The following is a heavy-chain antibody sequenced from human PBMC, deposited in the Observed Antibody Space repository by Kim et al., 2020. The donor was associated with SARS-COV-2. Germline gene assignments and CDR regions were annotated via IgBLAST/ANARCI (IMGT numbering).Heavy chain of an antibody. CDR3: AREGGGAAAGTGR. J-gene: IGHJ4*02. D-gene: IGHD6-13*01. CDR1: GFTVSSNY. Sequence: GGSLRLSRAASGFTVSSNYMSWVRQAPGKRLEWVSVIYSGGSTYYADSVKGRFTISRDNSKNTLYLQMNSLRAEDTAVDYCAREGGGAAAGTGRWGQGTLVTVSS. V-gene: IGHV3-53*01. CDR2: IYSGGST.